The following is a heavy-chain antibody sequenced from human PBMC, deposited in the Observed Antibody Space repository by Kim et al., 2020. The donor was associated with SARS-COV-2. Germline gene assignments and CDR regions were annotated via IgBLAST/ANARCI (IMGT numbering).Heavy chain of an antibody. V-gene: IGHV3-48*03. J-gene: IGHJ6*02. Sequence: GGSLRLSCAASGFTFSSYEMNWVRQAPGKGLEWVSYISSSGSTIYYADSVKGRFTISRDNAKNSLYLQMNSLRAEDTAVYYCASLRTDDLYYYYGMDVWGQGTTVTVSS. D-gene: IGHD4-17*01. CDR1: GFTFSSYE. CDR2: ISSSGSTI. CDR3: ASLRTDDLYYYYGMDV.